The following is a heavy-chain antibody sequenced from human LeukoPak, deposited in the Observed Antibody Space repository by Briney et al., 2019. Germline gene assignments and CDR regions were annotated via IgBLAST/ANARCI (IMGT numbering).Heavy chain of an antibody. V-gene: IGHV1-18*01. J-gene: IGHJ4*02. Sequence: ASVKVSCRASGYRLSYYGISWVRQAPGQGLEWMGWINAYTGNTNYAQKLQGRVTMTTDTSTSTAYMELRSLRSDDTAVYYCARAHPEYYDSSGYNPLDFWGQGTLVTVSS. CDR1: GYRLSYYG. CDR2: INAYTGNT. CDR3: ARAHPEYYDSSGYNPLDF. D-gene: IGHD3-22*01.